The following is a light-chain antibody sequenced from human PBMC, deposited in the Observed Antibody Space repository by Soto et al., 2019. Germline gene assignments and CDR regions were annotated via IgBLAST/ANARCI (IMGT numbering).Light chain of an antibody. CDR2: GAS. J-gene: IGKJ3*01. CDR3: QQYGSSPFT. CDR1: QSVSSPY. Sequence: EVVLTQSPVTLSLSPGERATLSCRASQSVSSPYLAWYQQKPGQPPRLLIYGASSRATDIPDRFIGSGSGTEFTLTLARLAPEAFTMYYGQQYGSSPFTFGPGTKVDI. V-gene: IGKV3-20*01.